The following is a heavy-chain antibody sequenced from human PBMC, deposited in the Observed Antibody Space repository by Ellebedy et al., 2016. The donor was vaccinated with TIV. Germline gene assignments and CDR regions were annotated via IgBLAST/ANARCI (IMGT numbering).Heavy chain of an antibody. CDR3: ARGFRYRSGRWPLDH. J-gene: IGHJ4*02. CDR2: VSPYDGNT. Sequence: AASVKVSCKASGYTLMSYGICWVRQAPGQGLEWMGWVSPYDGNTNYAQKFQGRVTMTIDTSTSTGYMELRSLRSDDTAVYYCARGFRYRSGRWPLDHWGQGTLVTVSS. CDR1: GYTLMSYG. V-gene: IGHV1-18*01. D-gene: IGHD4-23*01.